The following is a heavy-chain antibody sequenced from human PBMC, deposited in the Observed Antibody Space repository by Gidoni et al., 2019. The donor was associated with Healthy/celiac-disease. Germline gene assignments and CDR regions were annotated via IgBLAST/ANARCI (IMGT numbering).Heavy chain of an antibody. CDR3: ARVPRAAAGTDY. J-gene: IGHJ4*02. CDR1: GFTFSSYE. CDR2: ISSSGSTI. D-gene: IGHD6-13*01. Sequence: EVQLVESGGGLVQPGGSLRLSCAASGFTFSSYEMNWVRQAPGKGLEWVSYISSSGSTIYYADSVKGRFTISRDNAKNALYLQMNSLRAEDTAVYYCARVPRAAAGTDYWGQGTLVTVSS. V-gene: IGHV3-48*03.